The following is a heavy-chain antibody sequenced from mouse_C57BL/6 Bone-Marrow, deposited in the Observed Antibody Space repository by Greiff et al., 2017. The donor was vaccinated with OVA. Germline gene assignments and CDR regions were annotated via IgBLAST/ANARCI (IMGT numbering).Heavy chain of an antibody. CDR2: IYPGSGST. J-gene: IGHJ4*01. V-gene: IGHV1-55*01. D-gene: IGHD2-4*01. CDR1: GYTFTSYW. Sequence: QVQLQQPGAELVKPGASVKMSCKASGYTFTSYWINWVKQRPGQGLEWIGDIYPGSGSTNYNEKFKSKATLTVDTSSSTAYMQLSSLTSEDSAVYYCARYDYPPMDFWGQGTSVTVSS. CDR3: ARYDYPPMDF.